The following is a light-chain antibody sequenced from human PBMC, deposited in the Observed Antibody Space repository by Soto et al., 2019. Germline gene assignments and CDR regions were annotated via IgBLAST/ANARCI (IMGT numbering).Light chain of an antibody. V-gene: IGKV3-20*01. CDR1: QSVSSSY. Sequence: EIVLTQSPGTLSLSPGERAILSCRASQSVSSSYLAWYQQKPGQAPRLLIYGASSRATGIPDRYSGSGSGTDFPLTISRLEPEDLAVYYCQQYGSSPNTFGQGTKLEIK. CDR2: GAS. J-gene: IGKJ2*01. CDR3: QQYGSSPNT.